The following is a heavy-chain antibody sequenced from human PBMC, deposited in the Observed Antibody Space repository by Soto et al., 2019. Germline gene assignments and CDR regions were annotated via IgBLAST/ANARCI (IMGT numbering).Heavy chain of an antibody. CDR2: IYYSGST. D-gene: IGHD6-19*01. CDR1: GGSISSYY. CDR3: ARLTRSVDGTDWFDP. V-gene: IGHV4-59*08. Sequence: PSETLSLTCTVSGGSISSYYWSWIRQPPGKGLEWIGYIYYSGSTNYNPSLKSRVTISVDTSKNQFSLKLSSVTAADTAVYYCARLTRSVDGTDWFDPWGQGTLVTVS. J-gene: IGHJ5*02.